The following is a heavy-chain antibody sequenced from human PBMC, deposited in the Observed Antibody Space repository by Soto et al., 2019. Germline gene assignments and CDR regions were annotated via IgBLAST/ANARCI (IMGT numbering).Heavy chain of an antibody. CDR3: AREEGIYCSSTSCYDDPFIIYGMDV. CDR2: ISAYNGNT. J-gene: IGHJ6*02. D-gene: IGHD2-2*01. Sequence: GASVKVSCKASGYTFTSYGISWVRQAPGQGLEWMGWISAYNGNTNYAQKLQGRVTMTTDTSTSTAYMELRSLRSDDTAVYYCAREEGIYCSSTSCYDDPFIIYGMDVWGQGTTVTVSS. CDR1: GYTFTSYG. V-gene: IGHV1-18*01.